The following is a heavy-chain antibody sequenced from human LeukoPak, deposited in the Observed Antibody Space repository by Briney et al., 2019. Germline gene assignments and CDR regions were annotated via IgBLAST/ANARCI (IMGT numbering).Heavy chain of an antibody. CDR1: GYTFTSYG. CDR2: ISAYNGNT. Sequence: ASVKVSCKASGYTFTSYGISWVRQAPGQGLEWMGWISAYNGNTNYAQKLQGRVTMTTDTSTSTAYMELGSLRSDDTAVYYCARESRNFDWLFSGGADYWGQGTLVTVSS. D-gene: IGHD3-9*01. J-gene: IGHJ4*02. V-gene: IGHV1-18*01. CDR3: ARESRNFDWLFSGGADY.